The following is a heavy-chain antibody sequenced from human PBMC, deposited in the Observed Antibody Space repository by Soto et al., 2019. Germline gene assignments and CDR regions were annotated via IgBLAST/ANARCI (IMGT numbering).Heavy chain of an antibody. CDR2: LGGNSRSA. CDR3: KGHYYGSGTYPHF. V-gene: IGHV3-23*01. D-gene: IGHD3-10*01. CDR1: GFSFTTYA. J-gene: IGHJ4*02. Sequence: EVQLLESGGDFVHPGGSARLSCAASGFSFTTYAFDWVRQTPGRGLEWVAGLGGNSRSAYYADSVEGRFTISRDNSRNTVFLQMNTLRVEDSATYCCKGHYYGSGTYPHFWGQGTLVTVAP.